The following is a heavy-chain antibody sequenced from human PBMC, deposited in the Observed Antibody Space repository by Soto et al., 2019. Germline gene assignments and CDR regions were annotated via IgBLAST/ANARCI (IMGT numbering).Heavy chain of an antibody. Sequence: SETLSLTSAVYGGSFSGYYWSWIRQPPGKGLEWIGEINHSGSTNYNPSLKSRVTISVDTSKNQFSLKLSSVTAADTAVYYCARVAYYDYVWGSYRYIDYWGQGTLVTVSS. CDR2: INHSGST. V-gene: IGHV4-34*01. CDR1: GGSFSGYY. CDR3: ARVAYYDYVWGSYRYIDY. J-gene: IGHJ4*02. D-gene: IGHD3-16*02.